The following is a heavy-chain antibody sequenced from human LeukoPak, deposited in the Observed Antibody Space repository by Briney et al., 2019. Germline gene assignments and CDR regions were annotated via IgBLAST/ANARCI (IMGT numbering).Heavy chain of an antibody. CDR2: IRYDGSNK. D-gene: IGHD3-3*01. Sequence: GGSLRLSCAASGFTFSSYGMHWVRQAPGKGLEWVAFIRYDGSNKYYADSVNGRLTISRDNAKNTLYLQMNSLRGEDTAVYYCASDFWSGYYTPMGVNYWGQGTLVTVSS. J-gene: IGHJ4*02. CDR3: ASDFWSGYYTPMGVNY. CDR1: GFTFSSYG. V-gene: IGHV3-30*02.